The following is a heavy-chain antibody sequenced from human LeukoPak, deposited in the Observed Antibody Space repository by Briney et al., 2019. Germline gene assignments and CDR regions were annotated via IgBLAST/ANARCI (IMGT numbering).Heavy chain of an antibody. CDR2: IKHDGSEQ. V-gene: IGHV3-7*01. D-gene: IGHD3-16*01. CDR1: GFIFTSNR. CDR3: TRGLGEHGGVSDR. Sequence: GGSLRLSCAASGFIFTSNRMNWVRQAPGKGLEWVANIKHDGSEQIYVDSVKGRFTISRDNAKDSVYLQMNSLRTEDTAVYYCTRGLGEHGGVSDRWGQGTLVIVS. J-gene: IGHJ5*02.